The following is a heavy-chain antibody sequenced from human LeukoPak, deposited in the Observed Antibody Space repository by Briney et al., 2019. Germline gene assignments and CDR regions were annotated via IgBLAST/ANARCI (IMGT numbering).Heavy chain of an antibody. V-gene: IGHV3-23*01. D-gene: IGHD6-13*01. CDR1: GFTSTSYA. CDR3: AKSQQQLPTAFYYFDY. J-gene: IGHJ4*02. Sequence: GGSLRLSCAPSGFTSTSYAMSWVRQRQERWREWVSAISGSGGRTYYADSVTGRFTISRDNSKNTLYLQMNSRRAEDTAVYYCAKSQQQLPTAFYYFDYWGQGTLVTVSS. CDR2: ISGSGGRT.